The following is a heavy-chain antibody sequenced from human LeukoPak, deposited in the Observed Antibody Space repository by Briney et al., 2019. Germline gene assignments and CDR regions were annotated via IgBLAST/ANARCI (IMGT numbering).Heavy chain of an antibody. CDR2: INPNSGGT. CDR1: GYTFTGYY. CDR3: ARVVDGWVGEIPANWFDP. J-gene: IGHJ5*02. Sequence: EASVKVSCKASGYTFTGYYMHWVRQAPGQGLEWMGRINPNSGGTNYAQKFQGRVTMTRDTSISTAYMELSRLRSDDTAVYYCARVVDGWVGEIPANWFDPSGQGTLVTVSS. D-gene: IGHD3-10*01. V-gene: IGHV1-2*06.